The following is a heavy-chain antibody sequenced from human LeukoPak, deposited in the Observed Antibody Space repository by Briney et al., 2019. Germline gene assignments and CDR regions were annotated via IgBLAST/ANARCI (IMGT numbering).Heavy chain of an antibody. V-gene: IGHV4-34*01. D-gene: IGHD2-2*01. Sequence: SETLSLTCAVYGGSFSGYYGTWIRQPPGKGLEWIGEINQSGNINYNPSLKSRVTISVDTSKNQFSLKLSSVTATDTAVYYCARHWVPAALYYMDVWGKGTTVTISS. CDR2: INQSGNI. CDR1: GGSFSGYY. CDR3: ARHWVPAALYYMDV. J-gene: IGHJ6*03.